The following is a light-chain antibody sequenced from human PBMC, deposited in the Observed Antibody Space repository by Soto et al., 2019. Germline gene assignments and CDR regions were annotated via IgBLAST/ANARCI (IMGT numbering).Light chain of an antibody. Sequence: EVVVTQSPATLSVSLGGRATLFCRASQGVRANLAWYQQKPGQAPRLLIYAASTRATGIPARFSGSGSGTEFTLTITSLQSEDFAVYYCQQYNNWPPLTFGGGTKVEIK. CDR2: AAS. V-gene: IGKV3-15*01. CDR3: QQYNNWPPLT. CDR1: QGVRAN. J-gene: IGKJ4*01.